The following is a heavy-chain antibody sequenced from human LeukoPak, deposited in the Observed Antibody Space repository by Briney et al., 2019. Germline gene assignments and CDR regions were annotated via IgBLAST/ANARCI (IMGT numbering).Heavy chain of an antibody. D-gene: IGHD3-10*01. Sequence: ASVKVSCKASGYTFTSYDINWVRQATGQGLEWMGWMNPNSGNTGYAQKLQGRVTMTTDTSTSTAYMELRSLRSDDTAVYYCARVEIDYGSGTPEYYYGMDVWGQGTTATVSS. CDR2: MNPNSGNT. CDR3: ARVEIDYGSGTPEYYYGMDV. CDR1: GYTFTSYD. J-gene: IGHJ6*02. V-gene: IGHV1-8*01.